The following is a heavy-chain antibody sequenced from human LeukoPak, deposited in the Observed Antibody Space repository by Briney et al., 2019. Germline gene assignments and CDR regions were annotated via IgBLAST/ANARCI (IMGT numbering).Heavy chain of an antibody. CDR1: GFTFTTFA. Sequence: GGTLTLACAASGFTFTTFAMSWVRQAPGKGLEWVSDICCIDSGIYYADSEKSRFTISRDISENTVYLRMNSVRAEDTAVYYCARLRTTVTSPRFDYWGQGTLVTVSS. V-gene: IGHV3-23*05. J-gene: IGHJ4*02. D-gene: IGHD4-17*01. CDR2: ICCIDSGI. CDR3: ARLRTTVTSPRFDY.